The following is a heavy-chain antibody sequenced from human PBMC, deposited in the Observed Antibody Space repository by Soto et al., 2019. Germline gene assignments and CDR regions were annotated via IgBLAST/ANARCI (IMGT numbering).Heavy chain of an antibody. Sequence: SETLSLTCTVSGGSIRSGGYYWSWVRQNPRRGLEWIGNIYYSGNTYYNPSLKSRLTISVDTSKNQFSLNLSSATAADTAVYYCARDRLMATAGTARHYFGLDVWGQGTTVTSP. CDR2: IYYSGNT. CDR3: ARDRLMATAGTARHYFGLDV. J-gene: IGHJ6*02. D-gene: IGHD5-18*01. CDR1: GGSIRSGGYY. V-gene: IGHV4-31*03.